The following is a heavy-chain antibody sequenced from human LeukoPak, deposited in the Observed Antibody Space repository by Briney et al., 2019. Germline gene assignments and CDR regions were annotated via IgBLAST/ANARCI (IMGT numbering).Heavy chain of an antibody. Sequence: GGSLRLSCAASGITFSSYPMTWVRQAPGKGLEWVANIKQDGSERYYVDSVKGRFTLSRDNAKNSLYLQMNSLRAEDTAVYYCARDRWSYDPQGGFDCWGQGTLVTVSS. D-gene: IGHD3-22*01. J-gene: IGHJ4*02. CDR3: ARDRWSYDPQGGFDC. CDR1: GITFSSYP. CDR2: IKQDGSER. V-gene: IGHV3-7*03.